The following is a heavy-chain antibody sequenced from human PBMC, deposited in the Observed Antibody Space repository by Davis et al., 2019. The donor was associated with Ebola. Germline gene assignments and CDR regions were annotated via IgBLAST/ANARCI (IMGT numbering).Heavy chain of an antibody. CDR1: GFTFSSYA. CDR2: ISGSGGST. CDR3: AKDGLDYGDYWAYYGMDV. V-gene: IGHV3-23*01. Sequence: GGSLRLSCAAPGFTFSSYAMSWVRQAPGKGLEWVSAISGSGGSTYYADSVKGRFTISRDNSKNTLYLQMNSLRAEDTAVYYCAKDGLDYGDYWAYYGMDVWGKGTTVTVSS. D-gene: IGHD4-17*01. J-gene: IGHJ6*04.